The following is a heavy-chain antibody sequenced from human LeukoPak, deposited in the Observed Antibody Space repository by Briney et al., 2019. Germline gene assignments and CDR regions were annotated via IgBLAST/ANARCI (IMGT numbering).Heavy chain of an antibody. J-gene: IGHJ4*02. CDR2: ISSSSSNI. V-gene: IGHV3-48*01. CDR3: AKLSGYSSSWYPIDY. CDR1: GFTFSSYS. D-gene: IGHD6-13*01. Sequence: GGSLRLSCAASGFTFSSYSMYWVRQAPGKGLEWVSYISSSSSNIYYADSVKGRFTISRDNAKNTLYLQMNSLRAEDTAVYYCAKLSGYSSSWYPIDYWGQGTLVTVSS.